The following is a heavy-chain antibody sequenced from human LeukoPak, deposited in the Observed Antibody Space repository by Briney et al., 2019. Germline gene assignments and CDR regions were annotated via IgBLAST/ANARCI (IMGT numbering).Heavy chain of an antibody. CDR3: ARELLGAPTPGAY. J-gene: IGHJ4*02. Sequence: SETLSLTCSVSIESTSGNYWCWVRQAPGKGLEWIGEISRFGITNYHPSLKSRVTMSLDRSKNQFSLELTSVTAADSGVYYCARELLGAPTPGAYWGQGTLVTVSS. CDR2: ISRFGIT. CDR1: IESTSGNY. D-gene: IGHD1-26*01. V-gene: IGHV4-34*01.